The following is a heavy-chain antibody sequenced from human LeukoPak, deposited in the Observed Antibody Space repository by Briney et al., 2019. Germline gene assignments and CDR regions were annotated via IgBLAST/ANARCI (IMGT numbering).Heavy chain of an antibody. D-gene: IGHD4-23*01. CDR3: AKAGDGGVDY. Sequence: GGSLRLSCAASGFTFSSYGMHWVRQAPGKGLEWVAVISYDGSNKYYADSVKGGFTISRDNSKNTLYLQMNSLRAEDTAVYHCAKAGDGGVDYWGQGTLVTVSS. CDR1: GFTFSSYG. J-gene: IGHJ4*02. CDR2: ISYDGSNK. V-gene: IGHV3-30*18.